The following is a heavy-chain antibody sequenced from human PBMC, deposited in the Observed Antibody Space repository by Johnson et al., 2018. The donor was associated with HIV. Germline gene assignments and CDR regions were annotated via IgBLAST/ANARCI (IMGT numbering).Heavy chain of an antibody. J-gene: IGHJ3*02. Sequence: VQLVESGGGLVKPGGSLRLSCAASGFTFSNAWMSWVRQAPGKGLEWVGRIKSKTDGGTTDYAAPVKGRFTISRDDSKNTLYLQMNSLRVEDTAVYYCVRGSRYTYDNDDVHLLQAFDIWGQGTVVTVSS. CDR1: GFTFSNAW. D-gene: IGHD3-16*01. V-gene: IGHV3-15*01. CDR2: IKSKTDGGTT. CDR3: VRGSRYTYDNDDVHLLQAFDI.